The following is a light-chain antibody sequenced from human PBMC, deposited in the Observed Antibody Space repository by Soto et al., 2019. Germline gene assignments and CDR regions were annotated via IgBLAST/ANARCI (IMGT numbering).Light chain of an antibody. J-gene: IGKJ2*01. CDR3: QQYESTPPT. Sequence: DIVMTQSPDSLAVSLGERATINCKSSQSVLYSSNNKNYLAWYQQRPGQPPKLLIYWASTRESGVPDRFSGSVSGTDFTRAITSLQAEDVAVYYCQQYESTPPTFGQGTKLEIK. CDR1: QSVLYSSNNKNY. V-gene: IGKV4-1*01. CDR2: WAS.